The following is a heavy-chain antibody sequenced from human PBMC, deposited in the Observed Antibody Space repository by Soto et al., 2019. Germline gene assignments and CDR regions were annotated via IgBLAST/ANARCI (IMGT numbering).Heavy chain of an antibody. CDR3: AKARGYYDILTGYDYYYGMDV. CDR2: ISWNSGSI. D-gene: IGHD3-9*01. Sequence: GGSLRLSCAGSGFTFDDYAMHWVRQAPGKGLEWVSGISWNSGSIGYADSVKGRFTISRDNAKNSLYLQMNSLRAEDTALYYCAKARGYYDILTGYDYYYGMDVWGQGTTVTVSS. CDR1: GFTFDDYA. V-gene: IGHV3-9*01. J-gene: IGHJ6*02.